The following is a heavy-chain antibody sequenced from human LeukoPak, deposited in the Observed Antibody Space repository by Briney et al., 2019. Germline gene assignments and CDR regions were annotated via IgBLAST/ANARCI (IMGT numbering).Heavy chain of an antibody. Sequence: PGGSLRLSCAASGFTFSDYYMSWIRQAPGKGLEWLSYISASGGTTYYADSVNGRFTISRDNAKNSLFLEMNSLRVDDTAMYFCARSSLERHYSFDFWGRGTLVTVSS. CDR3: ARSSLERHYSFDF. J-gene: IGHJ4*02. D-gene: IGHD1-1*01. V-gene: IGHV3-11*01. CDR2: ISASGGTT. CDR1: GFTFSDYY.